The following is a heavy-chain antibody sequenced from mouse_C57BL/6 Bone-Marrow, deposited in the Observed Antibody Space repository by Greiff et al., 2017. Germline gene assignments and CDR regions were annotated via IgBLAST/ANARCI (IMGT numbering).Heavy chain of an antibody. CDR2: IDPEIGDT. V-gene: IGHV14-4*01. J-gene: IGHJ2*01. CDR1: GFNIKDDY. D-gene: IGHD2-1*01. Sequence: VQLQQSGAELVRPGASVKLSCTASGFNIKDDYIHWVKQRPEQGLEWIGWIDPEIGDTEYASKFQGKATITSDTSSNTAYLQRSSLTSEDTAVYYFSSFNGNYFDFWGQGTPLTVAS. CDR3: SSFNGNYFDF.